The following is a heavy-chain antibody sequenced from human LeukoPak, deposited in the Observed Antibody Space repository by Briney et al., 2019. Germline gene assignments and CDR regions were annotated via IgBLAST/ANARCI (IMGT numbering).Heavy chain of an antibody. CDR1: GFTFSGYW. Sequence: QPGGSLRLSCAASGFTFSGYWMSWVRQAPGKGLEWVANIKQDGSEKYYVDSVKGRFTISRDNAKNSLYLQMNSLRAEDTAVYYCARLRVVVDAYYYYYYYMDVWGKGTTVTVSS. CDR3: ARLRVVVDAYYYYYYYMDV. D-gene: IGHD2-15*01. V-gene: IGHV3-7*01. CDR2: IKQDGSEK. J-gene: IGHJ6*03.